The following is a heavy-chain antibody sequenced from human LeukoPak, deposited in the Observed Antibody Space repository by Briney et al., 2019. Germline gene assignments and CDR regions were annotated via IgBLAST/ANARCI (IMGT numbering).Heavy chain of an antibody. V-gene: IGHV1-69*04. J-gene: IGHJ5*02. CDR3: ARGEMATMTDWFDP. CDR1: GGTFSSYA. D-gene: IGHD5-24*01. CDR2: IIPILGIA. Sequence: SVKVSCKASGGTFSSYAIGWVRQPPGQGLEWMGRIIPILGIANYAQKFRGRVTITADKSTSTAYMELSSLRSEDTAVYCCARGEMATMTDWFDPWGQGTLVTVSS.